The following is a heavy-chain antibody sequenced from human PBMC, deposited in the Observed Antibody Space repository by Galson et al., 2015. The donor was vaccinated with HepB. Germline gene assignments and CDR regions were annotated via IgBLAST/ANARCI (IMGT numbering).Heavy chain of an antibody. CDR3: ASHLYPFDY. CDR1: GYSFTTYS. J-gene: IGHJ4*02. CDR2: IDPSDSYT. Sequence: QSGAEVKKPGESLKISCTGSGYSFTTYSINWVRQMPGKGLEWMGRIDPSDSYTDYSPSFQGHVLISADKSISTAYLQWSSLKASDTAIYYCASHLYPFDYWGQGTLVTVSS. V-gene: IGHV5-10-1*01.